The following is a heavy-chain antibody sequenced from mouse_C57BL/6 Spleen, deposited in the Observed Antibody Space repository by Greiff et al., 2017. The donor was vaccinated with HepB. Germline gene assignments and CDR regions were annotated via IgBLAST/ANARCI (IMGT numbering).Heavy chain of an antibody. CDR1: GYTFTSYW. Sequence: VKQSCKASGYTFTSYWMDWVKQRPGQGLEWIGNIYPSDSETHYNQKFKDKATLTVDKSSSTAYMQLSSLTSEDSAVYYCARDSSGYGFAYWGQGTLVTVSA. D-gene: IGHD3-2*02. V-gene: IGHV1-61*01. J-gene: IGHJ3*01. CDR2: IYPSDSET. CDR3: ARDSSGYGFAY.